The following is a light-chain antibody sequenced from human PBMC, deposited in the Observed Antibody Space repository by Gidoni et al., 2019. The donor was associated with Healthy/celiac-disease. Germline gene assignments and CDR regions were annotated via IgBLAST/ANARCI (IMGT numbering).Light chain of an antibody. V-gene: IGKV2-24*01. CDR1: QSFVHSDGNTY. CDR3: MQATQFPWT. CDR2: KIS. J-gene: IGKJ1*01. Sequence: DIVMIQTPLSSPVTLGQPASISCRSSQSFVHSDGNTYLSWLQQRPGQPPRLLIYKISNRLSGVPDRFSGSGAGTDFTLKISRVEAEDVGVYYCMQATQFPWTFGQGTKVEIK.